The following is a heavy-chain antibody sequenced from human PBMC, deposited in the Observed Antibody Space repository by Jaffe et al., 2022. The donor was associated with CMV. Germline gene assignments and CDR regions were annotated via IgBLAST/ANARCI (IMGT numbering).Heavy chain of an antibody. CDR2: IYHSGST. Sequence: QVQLQESGPGLVKPSGTLSLTCAVSGGSISSSNWWSWVRQPPGKGLEWIGEIYHSGSTNYNPSLKSRVTISVDKSKNQFSLKLSSVTAADTAVYYCASYGGGSSGWYSGCFDYWGQGTLVTVSS. CDR3: ASYGGGSSGWYSGCFDY. CDR1: GGSISSSNW. D-gene: IGHD6-19*01. J-gene: IGHJ4*02. V-gene: IGHV4-4*02.